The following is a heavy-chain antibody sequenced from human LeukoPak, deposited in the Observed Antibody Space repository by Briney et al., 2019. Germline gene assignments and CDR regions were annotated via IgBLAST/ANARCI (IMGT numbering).Heavy chain of an antibody. J-gene: IGHJ6*03. CDR2: ISAYNGNT. CDR3: ARVPPQGDYPPYYYYYYMDV. D-gene: IGHD4-17*01. Sequence: ASVKVSCKASGYTFTSYGISWVRQALGQGLEWMGWISAYNGNTNYAQKLQGRVTMTTDTSTSTAYMELRSLRSDDTAVYYCARVPPQGDYPPYYYYYYMDVWGKGTTVTVSS. V-gene: IGHV1-18*01. CDR1: GYTFTSYG.